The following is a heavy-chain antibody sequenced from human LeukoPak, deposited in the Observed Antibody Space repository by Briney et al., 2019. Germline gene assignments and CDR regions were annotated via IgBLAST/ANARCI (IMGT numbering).Heavy chain of an antibody. V-gene: IGHV3-23*01. J-gene: IGHJ4*02. CDR3: AKERATTTAFDY. CDR2: IGGNGRNI. D-gene: IGHD4-17*01. Sequence: PGWSLRLSCAASGFMFSTYSMTWVRQAPGKALEWVSYIGGNGRNILYADSVKGRFTISRDLSKSTLYLQMNSLRVEDTAMYYCAKERATTTAFDYWGQGTLVTVSS. CDR1: GFMFSTYS.